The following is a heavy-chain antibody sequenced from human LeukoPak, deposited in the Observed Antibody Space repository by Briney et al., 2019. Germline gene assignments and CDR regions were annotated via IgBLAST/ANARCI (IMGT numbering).Heavy chain of an antibody. J-gene: IGHJ4*02. V-gene: IGHV3-74*01. CDR2: INEDGSST. D-gene: IGHD6-19*01. CDR3: TTDTFSARDS. CDR1: GYTFSRYW. Sequence: PGGSLRLSCAASGYTFSRYWMHWVRQGPGKGLVWVSRINEDGSSTSYAESVRGRFTISRDNAKNTLYLQMNSLRAEDAAVYYCTTDTFSARDSWGQGTLVTVSP.